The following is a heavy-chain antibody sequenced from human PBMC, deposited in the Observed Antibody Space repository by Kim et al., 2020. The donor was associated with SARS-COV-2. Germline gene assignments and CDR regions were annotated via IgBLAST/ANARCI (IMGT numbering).Heavy chain of an antibody. V-gene: IGHV3-30-3*01. CDR2: ISYDGSNK. CDR3: ARDRIVVVPAHEGGAFD. Sequence: GGSLRLSCAASGFTFSSYAMHWVRQAPGKGLEWVAVISYDGSNKYYADSVKGRFTISRDNSKNTLYLQMNSLRAEDTAVYYCARDRIVVVPAHEGGAFD. J-gene: IGHJ3*02. CDR1: GFTFSSYA. D-gene: IGHD2-2*01.